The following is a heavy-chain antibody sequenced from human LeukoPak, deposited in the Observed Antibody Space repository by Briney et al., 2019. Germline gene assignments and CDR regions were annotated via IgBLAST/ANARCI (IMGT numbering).Heavy chain of an antibody. CDR2: ITRSSRCI. V-gene: IGHV3-21*01. D-gene: IGHD1-26*01. J-gene: IGHJ4*02. CDR1: GFTFSSHS. CDR3: GGYSGTYRDY. Sequence: GESLRLPCAASGFTFSSHSLNWVRKAPGTGPEGVSSITRSSRCIFHADSVKGRFTISRDDAKRTFYLQMDSLRVEDTGVYCCGGYSGTYRDYWGEGTLISVCS.